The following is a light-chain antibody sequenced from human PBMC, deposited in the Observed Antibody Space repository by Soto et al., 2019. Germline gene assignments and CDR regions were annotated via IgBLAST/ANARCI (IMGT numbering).Light chain of an antibody. J-gene: IGKJ1*01. Sequence: EIVLTQSTGTLSLSPGERATLSCRASQSVSSSYLAWYQQKPGQAPRLLIYGASSRATGISDRFSGSGSGTDFTLTISRLEPEDFAVYYCQQYGSAPPTFGQGTKVDIK. CDR2: GAS. V-gene: IGKV3-20*01. CDR3: QQYGSAPPT. CDR1: QSVSSSY.